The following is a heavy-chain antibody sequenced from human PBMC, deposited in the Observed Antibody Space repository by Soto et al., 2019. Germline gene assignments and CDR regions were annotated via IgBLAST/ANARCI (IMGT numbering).Heavy chain of an antibody. D-gene: IGHD1-1*01. J-gene: IGHJ4*02. CDR2: TYHTGST. CDR1: GGSISSTRYY. Sequence: QLQLQESGPGLVKPSETLSLTCTVSGGSISSTRYYWGWIRQPPGKGLEWIGTTYHTGSTYYNPSLKSRVTISVDMSKNQFSLKVRSVTAADTAVYYCVSGPGTTADYWGQGTLVTVSS. V-gene: IGHV4-39*01. CDR3: VSGPGTTADY.